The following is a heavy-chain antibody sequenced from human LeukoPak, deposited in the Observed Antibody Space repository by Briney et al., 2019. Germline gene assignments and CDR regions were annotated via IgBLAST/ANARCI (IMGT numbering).Heavy chain of an antibody. J-gene: IGHJ4*02. Sequence: PSETLSLTCTVSGGSISSSSYYWGWIRQPPGKGLEWIGSIYYAESPSYNPSLKSRLTISVDTSKNQFSLNLRSVTAADTAVYYCARPSSSGSYYYWGQGTLVTVSS. D-gene: IGHD1-26*01. V-gene: IGHV4-39*01. CDR1: GGSISSSSYY. CDR2: IYYAESP. CDR3: ARPSSSGSYYY.